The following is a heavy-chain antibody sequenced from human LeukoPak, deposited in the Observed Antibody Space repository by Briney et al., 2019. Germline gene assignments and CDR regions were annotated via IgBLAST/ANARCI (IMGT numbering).Heavy chain of an antibody. CDR2: IYSGGST. CDR3: ARDGYSSGWLLYMDV. V-gene: IGHV3-53*01. Sequence: GGSLRLSCAASGFTVSSNYMSWVRQAPGKGLEWVSVIYSGGSTYYADSVKGRFTISRDNSKNTLYLQMNSLRAEDTAVSYCARDGYSSGWLLYMDVWGKGTTVTVSS. CDR1: GFTVSSNY. D-gene: IGHD6-19*01. J-gene: IGHJ6*03.